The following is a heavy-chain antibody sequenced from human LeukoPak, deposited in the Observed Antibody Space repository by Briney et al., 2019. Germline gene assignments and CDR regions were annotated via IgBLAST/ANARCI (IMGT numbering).Heavy chain of an antibody. CDR2: IYYSGST. Sequence: SETLSLTCTVSGGSISSSSYYWGWIRQPPGKGLEWIGSIYYSGSTYYNPSLKSRVTISVDTSKNQFSLKLSSVTAADTAVYYCARRNCSGGSCYALGAFDIWGQGTMVTVSS. CDR1: GGSISSSSYY. CDR3: ARRNCSGGSCYALGAFDI. J-gene: IGHJ3*02. V-gene: IGHV4-39*01. D-gene: IGHD2-15*01.